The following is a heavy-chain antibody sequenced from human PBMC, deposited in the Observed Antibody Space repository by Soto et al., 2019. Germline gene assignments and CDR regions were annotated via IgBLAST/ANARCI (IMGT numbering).Heavy chain of an antibody. D-gene: IGHD3-16*01. CDR1: RDYVSSNSFY. CDR3: ARHFGSWVRETDA. CDR2: IYYSGSN. J-gene: IGHJ4*02. V-gene: IGHV4-39*01. Sequence: QVQLQESGPGLVKPSETLSLTCTVSRDYVSSNSFYWGWVRQPHGGRLVFIGNIYYSGSNYYNPTHESRFSISVHTSKNQYSRKMTSATAADTAVYYLARHFGSWVRETDAWGRGTLGTDSS.